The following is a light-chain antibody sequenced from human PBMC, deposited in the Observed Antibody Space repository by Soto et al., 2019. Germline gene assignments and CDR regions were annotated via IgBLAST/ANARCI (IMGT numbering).Light chain of an antibody. Sequence: AIQLTQSPSSLSASVGDRVTITCRASQGISSTLAWYQQKPGKAPKLLIYDASSLESGVPSRFSGSGSGTDFALTISRLQPEDFASYYCRHYNHYSCTFGGGTKVEIK. V-gene: IGKV1D-13*01. CDR2: DAS. J-gene: IGKJ4*01. CDR1: QGISST. CDR3: RHYNHYSCT.